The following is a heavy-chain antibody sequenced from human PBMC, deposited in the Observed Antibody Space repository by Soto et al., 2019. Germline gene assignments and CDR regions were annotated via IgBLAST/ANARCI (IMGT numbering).Heavy chain of an antibody. CDR3: ARGGVSTRTFDY. CDR2: IYPSDSDT. Sequence: PVESLKIACKGSGYNFAGYWISWFREMPGKGLELMGIIYPSDSDTRYRPSFQGQVTISADKSISSAYLQWSSLRASDTAMYYCARGGVSTRTFDYWGQGTQVTVSS. CDR1: GYNFAGYW. V-gene: IGHV5-51*01. D-gene: IGHD3-3*01. J-gene: IGHJ4*02.